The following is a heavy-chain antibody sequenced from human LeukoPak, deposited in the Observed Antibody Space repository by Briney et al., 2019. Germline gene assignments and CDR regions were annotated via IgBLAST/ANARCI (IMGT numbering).Heavy chain of an antibody. D-gene: IGHD5-18*01. CDR3: ANAVRGYSYFNDY. CDR1: GFTFSSYA. Sequence: GGSLRLSCAASGFTFSSYAMSWVRQAPGKGLEGVSATSGSGGSTYYADSVKGRFTISRDNSKNTLYLQMNSLRAEDTAVYYCANAVRGYSYFNDYWGQGPLVTVSS. CDR2: TSGSGGST. V-gene: IGHV3-23*01. J-gene: IGHJ4*02.